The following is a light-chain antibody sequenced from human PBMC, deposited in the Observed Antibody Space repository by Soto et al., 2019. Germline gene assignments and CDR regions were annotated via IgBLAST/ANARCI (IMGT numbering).Light chain of an antibody. CDR1: SSGVGSYNL. Sequence: QSVLTQPASVSGSPGQSITISCTGTSSGVGSYNLVSWYQQHPGKAPKLLIFEGSKRPSAVSNRFSGSKSDTTASLTISGLQAEDEADYYCYSYAGSSTYVFGTGTKLTVL. CDR2: EGS. V-gene: IGLV2-23*01. CDR3: YSYAGSSTYV. J-gene: IGLJ1*01.